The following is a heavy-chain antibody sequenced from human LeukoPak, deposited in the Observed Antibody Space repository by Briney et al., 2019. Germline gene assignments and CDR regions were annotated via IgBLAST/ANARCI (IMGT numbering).Heavy chain of an antibody. V-gene: IGHV3-23*01. CDR2: ISGSGGST. Sequence: AGGSLRLSCAASGFTFSSYAMSWVRQAPGKGLEWVSAISGSGGSTYYADSVKGRFTISRDNSKNTLYLQMNSLRAEDTAVYYCAKGAKYYYDSSGYITVPAYYYGMDVWGQGTTVTVSS. CDR3: AKGAKYYYDSSGYITVPAYYYGMDV. J-gene: IGHJ6*02. D-gene: IGHD3-22*01. CDR1: GFTFSSYA.